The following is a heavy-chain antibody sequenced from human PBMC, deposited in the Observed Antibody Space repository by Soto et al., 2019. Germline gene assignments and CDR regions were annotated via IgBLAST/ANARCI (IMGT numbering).Heavy chain of an antibody. D-gene: IGHD3-22*01. CDR1: GFTFSSYA. CDR2: ISYDGSNK. V-gene: IGHV3-30-3*01. CDR3: ARDSGMIVVSYYFDS. Sequence: QVQLVESGGGVVQPGRSLRLSCAASGFTFSSYAMHWVRQAPGKGLEWVAVISYDGSNKYYADSVKGRFTISRDNSKNTLYLQMNSLRAEDTAVYYCARDSGMIVVSYYFDSWGQGTLVTVSS. J-gene: IGHJ4*02.